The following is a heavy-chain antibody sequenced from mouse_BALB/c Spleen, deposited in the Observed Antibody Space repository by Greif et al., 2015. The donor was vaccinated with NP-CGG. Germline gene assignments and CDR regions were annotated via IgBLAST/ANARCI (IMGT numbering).Heavy chain of an antibody. CDR3: ARDDGYSY. CDR1: GFTFSDYY. J-gene: IGHJ3*01. Sequence: EVKLVESGGGLVKPGGSLKLSCAASGFTFSDYYMYWVRQTPEKRLEWVATISDGGSYTYYPDSVKGRFTISRDNAKNNLYLQMSRLKSEDTAMYYCARDDGYSYWGQGTLVTVSA. D-gene: IGHD2-3*01. V-gene: IGHV5-4*02. CDR2: ISDGGSYT.